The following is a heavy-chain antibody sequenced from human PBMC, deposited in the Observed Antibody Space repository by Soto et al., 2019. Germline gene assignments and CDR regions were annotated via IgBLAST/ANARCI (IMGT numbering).Heavy chain of an antibody. Sequence: PGGSLRLSCAASGFTLTVYAMTWVRQTPGKGLEWVSGISGSRTYYADSVKGRFTISRDISKNTLYLQMNSLRAEDTALYYCARDLTNFDYWGQGTLVTVSS. CDR1: GFTLTVYA. J-gene: IGHJ4*02. CDR3: ARDLTNFDY. CDR2: ISGSRT. V-gene: IGHV3-23*01.